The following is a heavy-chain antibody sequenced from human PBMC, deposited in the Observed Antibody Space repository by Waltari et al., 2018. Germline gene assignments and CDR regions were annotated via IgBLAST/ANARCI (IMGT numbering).Heavy chain of an antibody. D-gene: IGHD6-6*01. CDR3: ARGRVAARYYYYMDV. Sequence: QVQLQQWGAGLLKPSETLSLTCAVYGGSFSGYYWSWIRQPPGKGLEWIGEINHSGSTNYNPSLKSRVTISVDTSKSQFSLKLSSVTAADTAVYYCARGRVAARYYYYMDVWGKGTTVTVSS. J-gene: IGHJ6*03. V-gene: IGHV4-34*01. CDR2: INHSGST. CDR1: GGSFSGYY.